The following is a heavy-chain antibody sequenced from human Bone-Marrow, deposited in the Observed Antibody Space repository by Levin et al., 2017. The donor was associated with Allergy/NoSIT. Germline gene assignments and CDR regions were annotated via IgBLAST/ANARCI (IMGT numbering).Heavy chain of an antibody. D-gene: IGHD3-22*01. V-gene: IGHV3-21*01. Sequence: LSLTCAASGILFSSYDMNWVRQAPGKGLEWVSSISAGGNYIYYADSVKGRFTISRDNAKNSFFLQMNSLRAEDTAVYYCASWAMYHYDRSAFDYFYYAMDVWGQGTTVTVSS. CDR2: ISAGGNYI. CDR1: GILFSSYD. J-gene: IGHJ6*02. CDR3: ASWAMYHYDRSAFDYFYYAMDV.